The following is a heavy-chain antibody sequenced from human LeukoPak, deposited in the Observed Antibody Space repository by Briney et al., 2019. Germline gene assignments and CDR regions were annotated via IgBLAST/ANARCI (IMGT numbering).Heavy chain of an antibody. Sequence: QPGGSLRLSCAGSRITFSTYWMHWVRQAPGKGLVWVSRINSEGSTISYADSVKGRFTISRDNAKNTLFLQMNGLRAEDTAVYYCARISSDSISYYDHWGQGTLVTVSS. CDR3: ARISSDSISYYDH. CDR1: RITFSTYW. D-gene: IGHD3-22*01. V-gene: IGHV3-74*01. J-gene: IGHJ4*02. CDR2: INSEGSTI.